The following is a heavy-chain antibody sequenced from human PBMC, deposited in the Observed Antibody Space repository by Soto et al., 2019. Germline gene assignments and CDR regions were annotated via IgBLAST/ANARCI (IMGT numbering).Heavy chain of an antibody. J-gene: IGHJ4*02. D-gene: IGHD6-19*01. Sequence: GGSLRLSCAASGFTFSSYGMHWVRQAPGKGLEWVAVIWYDGSNKYYADSVKGRFTISRDNSKNTLYLQMNSLRAEDTAVYYCAREARQAVAGPGPVLSWGQGTLVTVSS. V-gene: IGHV3-33*01. CDR1: GFTFSSYG. CDR2: IWYDGSNK. CDR3: AREARQAVAGPGPVLS.